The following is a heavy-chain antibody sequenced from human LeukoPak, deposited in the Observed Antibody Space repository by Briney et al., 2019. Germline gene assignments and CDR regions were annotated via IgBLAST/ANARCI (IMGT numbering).Heavy chain of an antibody. CDR2: ISYDGSNK. J-gene: IGHJ4*02. D-gene: IGHD6-13*01. CDR1: GFTFSSYA. Sequence: PGRSLRLSCAASGFTFSSYAMHGVRQAPGKGLEWVAVISYDGSNKYYADSVKGRFTISRDTFKNTLYLRMSSPRAEDTAVYICAGGRLAAAGPYFDYGRQGTRVRVSS. V-gene: IGHV3-30*15. CDR3: AGGRLAAAGPYFDY.